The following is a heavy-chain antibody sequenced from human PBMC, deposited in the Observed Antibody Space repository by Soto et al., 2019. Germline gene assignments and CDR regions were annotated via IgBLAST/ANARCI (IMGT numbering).Heavy chain of an antibody. D-gene: IGHD1-1*01. CDR1: GASINSGGYS. CDR2: IYYSGST. V-gene: IGHV4-31*03. CDR3: APEADPGAGMDV. Sequence: QVQLQESGPGLVKPSQTLSLTCTVSGASINSGGYSWNWIRQHPGKGLEWIGYIYYSGSTYYNPSLKSRMTISVDTSQNQFSRRLSSVTAADTAVYYCAPEADPGAGMDVWGQGTTVSVSS. J-gene: IGHJ6*02.